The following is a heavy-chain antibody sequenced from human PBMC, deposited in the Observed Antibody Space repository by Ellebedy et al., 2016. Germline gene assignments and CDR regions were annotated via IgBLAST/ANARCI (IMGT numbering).Heavy chain of an antibody. CDR3: AKGPAVGAFDI. CDR1: GFTFSSYV. CDR2: ISGRGGGT. D-gene: IGHD4-23*01. J-gene: IGHJ3*02. V-gene: IGHV3-23*01. Sequence: GESLKISCAASGFTFSSYVMSWVRQAPQKGLEWVSVISGRGGGTYYADSVKGRFSISRDNSMNALYLQMNSLRAEDMAVYYCAKGPAVGAFDIWGQGTMVTVSS.